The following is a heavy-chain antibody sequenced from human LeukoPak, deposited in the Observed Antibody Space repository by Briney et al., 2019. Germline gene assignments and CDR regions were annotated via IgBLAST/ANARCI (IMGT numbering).Heavy chain of an antibody. CDR3: ARDRVVVHPHYYYYGMDV. CDR1: GFTFSSYS. V-gene: IGHV3-21*01. J-gene: IGHJ6*02. D-gene: IGHD2-15*01. Sequence: GGSLRLSCAASGFTFSSYSMNWVRQAPGKGLEWVSSISSSSSYIYYADSVKGRFTISRDNAKNSLYLQMNSLRAEDTAVYYCARDRVVVHPHYYYYGMDVWGQGTTVTVSS. CDR2: ISSSSSYI.